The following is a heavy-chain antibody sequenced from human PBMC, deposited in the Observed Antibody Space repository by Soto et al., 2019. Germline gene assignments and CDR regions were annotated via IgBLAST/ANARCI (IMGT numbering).Heavy chain of an antibody. V-gene: IGHV4-39*01. J-gene: IGHJ4*02. CDR3: ASMWGGYSGYVPRPD. CDR2: IYYSGST. Sequence: QLQLQESGPGLVKPSETLSLTCTVSGGSISSISYYWGWIRQPPGKGLEWIGSIYYSGSTYYNPSLKSRVTISVDTAKTQFSLKLSSVTAADTAVYYCASMWGGYSGYVPRPDWGQGTLVTVSS. CDR1: GGSISSISYY. D-gene: IGHD5-12*01.